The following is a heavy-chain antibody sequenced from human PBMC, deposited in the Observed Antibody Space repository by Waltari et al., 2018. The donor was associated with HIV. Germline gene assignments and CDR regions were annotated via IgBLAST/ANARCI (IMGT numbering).Heavy chain of an antibody. CDR3: ASMSGHSDEYYYTK. Sequence: QVHLQESGPGLVTPSETLSLPCTASGGSVTSGIYFWTWIRQPPGKRLECIGYIPCSGTTNYSPSLKSQVTISLDTSKNQFSLGLNSVTAADAAVYYCASMSGHSDEYYYTKWGQGTLVTVSS. D-gene: IGHD3-16*01. J-gene: IGHJ4*02. CDR1: GGSVTSGIYF. V-gene: IGHV4-61*01. CDR2: IPCSGTT.